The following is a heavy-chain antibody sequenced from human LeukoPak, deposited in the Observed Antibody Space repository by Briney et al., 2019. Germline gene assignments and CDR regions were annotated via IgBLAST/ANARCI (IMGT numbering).Heavy chain of an antibody. D-gene: IGHD1-1*01. CDR2: ISGSGGST. CDR3: AKDAIGQYRTYYFDH. CDR1: RFRFCKFA. J-gene: IGHJ4*02. V-gene: IGHV3-23*01. Sequence: GSLRPSCEVPRFRFCKFAMGWVRQAGGKGVGWGPTISGSGGSTYYAGSVQGRFTISRDNSKNTLYLQMNSLRAEDTAVYYCAKDAIGQYRTYYFDHWGQGTLVPVSS.